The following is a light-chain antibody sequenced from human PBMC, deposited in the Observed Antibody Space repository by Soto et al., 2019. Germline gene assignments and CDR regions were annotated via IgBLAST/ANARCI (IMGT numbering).Light chain of an antibody. J-gene: IGKJ1*01. CDR1: QTISSW. V-gene: IGKV1-5*03. CDR2: KAS. Sequence: DIQMTQSPSTLSGSVGDRVTITCRASQTISSWLAWYQQKPGKAPKLLIYKASTLKSGVPSRFSGSGSGTEFTLTISSLQPDHFATYYCQHYNSYSEAVGQGTKV. CDR3: QHYNSYSEA.